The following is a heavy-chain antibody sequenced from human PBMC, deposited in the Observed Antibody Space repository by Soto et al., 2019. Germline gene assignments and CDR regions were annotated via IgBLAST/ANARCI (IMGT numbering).Heavy chain of an antibody. Sequence: GESLKISCKGSGYSFSSYWIGWVRQMPEKGLEWVAIIYPGDSDARYSPSFQGRVTISADKSINTAYLQWSSLGASDTAMYYCARPSAYSSSWYSYYGMDVWGQGTTVTVSS. J-gene: IGHJ6*02. CDR3: ARPSAYSSSWYSYYGMDV. D-gene: IGHD6-13*01. V-gene: IGHV5-51*01. CDR1: GYSFSSYW. CDR2: IYPGDSDA.